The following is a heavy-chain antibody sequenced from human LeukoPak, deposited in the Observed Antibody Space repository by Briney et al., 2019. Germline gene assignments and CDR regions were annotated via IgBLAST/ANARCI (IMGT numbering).Heavy chain of an antibody. J-gene: IGHJ4*02. D-gene: IGHD3-22*01. CDR3: ARGDSTGFYYAVFED. CDR2: ISWESESI. CDR1: GFTFDDYG. Sequence: GRSLRLSCAASGFTFDDYGMHWVRQAPRKGLAWVAGISWESESIGYADSVRGRFTISRDNAKNSLYLQMHSLRAEDTAFYYCARGDSTGFYYAVFEDWGQGTLVTVSS. V-gene: IGHV3-9*01.